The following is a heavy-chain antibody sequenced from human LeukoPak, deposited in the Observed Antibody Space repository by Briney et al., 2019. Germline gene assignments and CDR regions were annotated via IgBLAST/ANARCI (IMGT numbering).Heavy chain of an antibody. Sequence: KSSETLSLTCTVSGGSISSSSYYWGWIRQPPGKGLEWIGSIYYNGSTYYNPSLKSRVTISVDTSKNQFSLKLSSVTAADTAVYYCARGVALGRYFDWLPPEYYYGMDVWGQGTTVTVSS. CDR1: GGSISSSSYY. V-gene: IGHV4-39*07. CDR2: IYYNGST. D-gene: IGHD3-9*01. CDR3: ARGVALGRYFDWLPPEYYYGMDV. J-gene: IGHJ6*02.